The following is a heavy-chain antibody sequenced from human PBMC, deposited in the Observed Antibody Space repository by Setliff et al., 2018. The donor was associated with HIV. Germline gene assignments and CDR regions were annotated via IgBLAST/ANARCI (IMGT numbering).Heavy chain of an antibody. J-gene: IGHJ2*01. Sequence: GGSLRLSCAASGFTFSGYWMHWVRQAPGKGLVWVSRINSDGSSTTYADSVKGRFTISRDNAKNSLYLQMNSLRAEDTAVYYCARDARYYYGSGSYPAGYFDLWGRGTLVTVSS. CDR2: INSDGSST. CDR1: GFTFSGYW. V-gene: IGHV3-74*01. D-gene: IGHD3-10*01. CDR3: ARDARYYYGSGSYPAGYFDL.